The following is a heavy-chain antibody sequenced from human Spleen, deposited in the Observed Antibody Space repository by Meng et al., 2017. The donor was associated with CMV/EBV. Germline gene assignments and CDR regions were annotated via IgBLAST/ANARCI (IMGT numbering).Heavy chain of an antibody. CDR3: ARDWIAVAKAFDV. J-gene: IGHJ3*01. V-gene: IGHV4-38-2*02. D-gene: IGHD6-19*01. Sequence: SETLSLTCVVYGGSFSDYYWGWIRQPPGKGLEWIGSIYHSGSTYYKLSLESRVAVSVDTSKNQFSLKVSSVTAADTAVYYCARDWIAVAKAFDVWGQGTMVTVSS. CDR2: IYHSGST. CDR1: GGSFSDYY.